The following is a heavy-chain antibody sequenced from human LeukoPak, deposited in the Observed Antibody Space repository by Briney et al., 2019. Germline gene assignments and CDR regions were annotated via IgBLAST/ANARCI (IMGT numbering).Heavy chain of an antibody. D-gene: IGHD4-23*01. Sequence: QAGGSLRLSCAASGFTFSNSAMSWVRQAPGQGLEWVSYISRGGSDIYYADSVKGRFTISSDNAKNSVYLQMNSLRAEDTAVYYCARAQLLRLENFLDYWGQGTLVTVSS. CDR3: ARAQLLRLENFLDY. V-gene: IGHV3-48*03. CDR2: ISRGGSDI. J-gene: IGHJ4*02. CDR1: GFTFSNSA.